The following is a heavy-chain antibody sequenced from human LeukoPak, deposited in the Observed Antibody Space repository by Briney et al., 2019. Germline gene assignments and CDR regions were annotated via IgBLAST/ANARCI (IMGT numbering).Heavy chain of an antibody. D-gene: IGHD3-22*01. V-gene: IGHV4-31*03. CDR2: IYYSGST. CDR1: GGSISSGGYY. J-gene: IGHJ4*02. CDR3: ARSGYDADFDY. Sequence: SQTLSLTCTVSGGSISSGGYYWSWIRQHPGKGLEWIGYIYYSGSTNYNPSLKSRVTISVDTSKNQFSLKLSSVTAADTAVYYCARSGYDADFDYWGQGTLVTVSS.